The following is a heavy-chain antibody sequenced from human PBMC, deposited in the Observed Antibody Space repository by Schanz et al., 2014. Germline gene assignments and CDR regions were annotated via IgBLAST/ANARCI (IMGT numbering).Heavy chain of an antibody. CDR1: GGTFSSYS. CDR3: ARGYGDSPTDF. D-gene: IGHD4-17*01. CDR2: ISPYNGNI. V-gene: IGHV1-18*01. Sequence: QVQLVQSWAEVKKPGSSVKVSCKASGGTFSSYSISWVRQAPGQGLEWMGWISPYNGNINYAQKLQGRVTMTADTSTSTAYMELRSLRSDDTAVYYCARGYGDSPTDFWGQGTLVTVSS. J-gene: IGHJ4*02.